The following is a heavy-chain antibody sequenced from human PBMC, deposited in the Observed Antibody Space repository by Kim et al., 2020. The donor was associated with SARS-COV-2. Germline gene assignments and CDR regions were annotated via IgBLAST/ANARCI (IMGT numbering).Heavy chain of an antibody. Sequence: ASVKVSCKASGYTFTSYAMHWVRQAPGQRLEWMGWINAGNGNTKYSQKFQGRVTITRDTSASTAYMELSILRSEDTAVYYCARDPTGYSYGSRFYGMDVWGQGTTVTVSS. CDR1: GYTFTSYA. D-gene: IGHD5-18*01. CDR3: ARDPTGYSYGSRFYGMDV. V-gene: IGHV1-3*01. J-gene: IGHJ6*02. CDR2: INAGNGNT.